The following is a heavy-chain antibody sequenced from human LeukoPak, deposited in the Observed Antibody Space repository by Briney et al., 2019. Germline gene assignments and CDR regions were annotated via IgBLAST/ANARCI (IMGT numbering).Heavy chain of an antibody. CDR1: GGSISSGDYY. CDR2: IYYSGST. D-gene: IGHD3-3*01. V-gene: IGHV4-30-4*08. CDR3: ASGRFLEWLSTPPAFDI. J-gene: IGHJ3*02. Sequence: SETLSLTCTVSGGSISSGDYYWSWIRQPPGKGLEWIGYIYYSGSTYYNPSLKSRVTISVDTSKNQFSLKLSSVTAADTAVYYCASGRFLEWLSTPPAFDIWGQGTMVTVSS.